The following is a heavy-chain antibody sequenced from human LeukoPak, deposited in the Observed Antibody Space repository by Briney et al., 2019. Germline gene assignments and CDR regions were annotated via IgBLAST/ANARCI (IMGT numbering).Heavy chain of an antibody. J-gene: IGHJ3*02. CDR2: INPNSGGT. CDR3: ARSRSRNPRFGRAFDI. V-gene: IGHV1-2*02. Sequence: ASVKVSCKASGYTFTGYYMHWVRQAPGQGLEWMGWINPNSGGTNYAQKFQGRVTMTRDTSISTAYMELSRLRSDDTAVYYCARSRSRNPRFGRAFDIWGQGTMVTV. D-gene: IGHD3/OR15-3a*01. CDR1: GYTFTGYY.